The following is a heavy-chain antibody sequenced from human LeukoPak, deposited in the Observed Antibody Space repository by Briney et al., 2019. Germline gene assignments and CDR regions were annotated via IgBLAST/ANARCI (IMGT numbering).Heavy chain of an antibody. D-gene: IGHD4-17*01. Sequence: GGSLRLSCAASGFTFSRYTMHWVRQAPGKGLEWVSCISSKGGSTYYASSVKGRFTISRDNSRNTLYLQMGSLRAEDMAVYYCAREDYGNGKFDYWGQGTLVIVSS. CDR1: GFTFSRYT. J-gene: IGHJ4*02. CDR3: AREDYGNGKFDY. CDR2: ISSKGGST. V-gene: IGHV3-64*01.